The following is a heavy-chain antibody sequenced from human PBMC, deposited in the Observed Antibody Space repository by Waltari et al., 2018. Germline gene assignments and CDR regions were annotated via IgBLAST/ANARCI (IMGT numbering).Heavy chain of an antibody. CDR1: GFTFSSYS. CDR2: ISSSSSYI. Sequence: EVQLVESGGGLVKPGGSLRLSCAASGFTFSSYSMNWVRQAPGKGLEWVSSISSSSSYIYYADSVKGRFTISRDNAKNSLYLQMNSLRAEDTAVYYCARDFLAVAGRGFDYWGQGTLVTVSS. D-gene: IGHD6-19*01. V-gene: IGHV3-21*01. CDR3: ARDFLAVAGRGFDY. J-gene: IGHJ4*02.